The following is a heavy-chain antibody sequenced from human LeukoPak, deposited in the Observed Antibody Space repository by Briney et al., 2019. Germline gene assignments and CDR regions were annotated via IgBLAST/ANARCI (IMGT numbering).Heavy chain of an antibody. CDR2: MYYSGST. CDR3: AREPRSESFDY. CDR1: GGFISSRIYY. Sequence: PSETLSLTCTVSGGFISSRIYYWGWIRQPPGRGLEWIGSMYYSGSTYYNPSLKSRVTISVDTSKNQFSLKLSPVTAADTAVYYCAREPRSESFDYWGQGTLVTVSS. J-gene: IGHJ4*02. V-gene: IGHV4-39*07.